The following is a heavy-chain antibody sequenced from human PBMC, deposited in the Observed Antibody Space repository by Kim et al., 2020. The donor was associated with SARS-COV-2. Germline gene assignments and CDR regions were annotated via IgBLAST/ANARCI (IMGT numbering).Heavy chain of an antibody. J-gene: IGHJ5*02. Sequence: GGSLRLSCAASGFTFSDYYMSWIRQAPGKGLEWVSYISSSSSYTNYADSVKGRFTISRDNAKNSLYLQMNSLRAEDTAVYYCARMGYTYLWFDPWGQGTLVTVSS. CDR1: GFTFSDYY. V-gene: IGHV3-11*06. CDR3: ARMGYTYLWFDP. D-gene: IGHD5-18*01. CDR2: ISSSSSYT.